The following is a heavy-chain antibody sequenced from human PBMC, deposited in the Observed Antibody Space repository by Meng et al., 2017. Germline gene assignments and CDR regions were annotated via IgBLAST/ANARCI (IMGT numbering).Heavy chain of an antibody. Sequence: QVTVVQSGAELKSHGSSVEFSCNASGYPFNRYAMNWVQQAHGQGLEWLGWINTNTGNPTYAKGFTGRFVFSLDTSVSTAYLQISSLKAEDTAVYYCARGGAASSFDYWGQGTLVTVSS. CDR2: INTNTGNP. CDR1: GYPFNRYA. D-gene: IGHD1-26*01. CDR3: ARGGAASSFDY. J-gene: IGHJ4*02. V-gene: IGHV7-4-1*02.